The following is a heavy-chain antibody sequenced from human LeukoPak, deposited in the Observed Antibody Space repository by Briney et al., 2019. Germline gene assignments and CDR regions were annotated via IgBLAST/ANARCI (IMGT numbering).Heavy chain of an antibody. D-gene: IGHD3-22*01. CDR3: ARIDYYDSSGYLHGAFDI. Sequence: GGSLRLSCAASGFTFSSYGMNWVRQAPGKGLEWVAFIRYDGSNKYYADSVKGRFTISRDNSKNTLYLQMNSLRAEDTAVYYCARIDYYDSSGYLHGAFDIWGQGTMVTVSS. CDR2: IRYDGSNK. CDR1: GFTFSSYG. J-gene: IGHJ3*02. V-gene: IGHV3-30*02.